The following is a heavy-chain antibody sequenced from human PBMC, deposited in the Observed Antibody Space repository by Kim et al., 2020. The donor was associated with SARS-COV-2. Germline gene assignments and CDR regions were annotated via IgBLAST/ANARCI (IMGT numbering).Heavy chain of an antibody. V-gene: IGHV3-30*18. CDR1: GFTFSNYG. D-gene: IGHD2-15*01. CDR2: VSYEGRNT. CDR3: VKEAAFTTVVVDYYIDY. Sequence: GGSLRLSCVASGFTFSNYGMHWVRQAPGKGLEWVGIVSYEGRNTYYGGSVKGRFTISRDNSKNILFLQMNSLKTEDTALYYCVKEAAFTTVVVDYYIDYWGQGTLVTVSS. J-gene: IGHJ4*02.